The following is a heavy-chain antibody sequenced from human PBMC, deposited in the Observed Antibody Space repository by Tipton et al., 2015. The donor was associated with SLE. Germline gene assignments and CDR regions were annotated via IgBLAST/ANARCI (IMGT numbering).Heavy chain of an antibody. CDR3: ASRTSGDYVDALDV. D-gene: IGHD4-17*01. J-gene: IGHJ3*01. V-gene: IGHV3-66*01. Sequence: SLRLSCAVSGFTVSYNYMTWVRQAPGKGLEWVSVFYSRGDTYYANSVKGRFTISRDNSQNTLYLQMNSLRVEDTAVYYCASRTSGDYVDALDVWGHGTMVTVSS. CDR2: FYSRGDT. CDR1: GFTVSYNY.